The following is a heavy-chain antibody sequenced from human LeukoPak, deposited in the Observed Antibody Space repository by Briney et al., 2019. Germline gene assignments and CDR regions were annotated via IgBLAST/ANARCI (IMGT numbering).Heavy chain of an antibody. D-gene: IGHD4-23*01. CDR2: IYPGDSDT. J-gene: IGHJ4*02. CDR3: ARHPIYDGNSAYFDY. CDR1: GYRFTSYW. V-gene: IGHV5-51*01. Sequence: GASLKISRKSSGYRFTSYWIGWEREMPGKVLKPIEIIYPGDSDTRYSPSFQGEITLSADKSISTAYLQWSRLKASDTAMYYCARHPIYDGNSAYFDYWGQGTLVTVSS.